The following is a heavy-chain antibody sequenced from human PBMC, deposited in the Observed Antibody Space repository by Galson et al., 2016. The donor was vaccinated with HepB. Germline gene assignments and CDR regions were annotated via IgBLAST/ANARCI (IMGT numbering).Heavy chain of an antibody. J-gene: IGHJ6*03. CDR2: IDPSDSYT. V-gene: IGHV5-10-1*01. Sequence: QSGAEVKKPGESLKISCKTSGYSFTNFWISWVRQMPGKGLEWMGIIDPSDSYTNYTPSFQGHVTISADKSISTAYLQWSSLKASDTAMYYCARHKETRHGDYSYFYMDVWGKGTTVTVSS. CDR1: GYSFTNFW. CDR3: ARHKETRHGDYSYFYMDV. D-gene: IGHD4-17*01.